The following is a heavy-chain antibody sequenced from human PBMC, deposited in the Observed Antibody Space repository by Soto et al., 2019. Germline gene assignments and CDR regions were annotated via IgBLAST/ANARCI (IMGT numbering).Heavy chain of an antibody. J-gene: IGHJ6*02. V-gene: IGHV3-74*01. CDR2: INTDGSSI. CDR1: GFPFSKYS. CDR3: ARTRWDYSSGGYYDGMYG. Sequence: GRSLRLSCAAYGFPFSKYSMHWVRQAPGKGLVWVSRINTDGSSINYADSVKGRFTISRDNARSTLYLQMNSLRAEDTAVYYCARTRWDYSSGGYYDGMYGWGQGTSDTLSS. D-gene: IGHD1-7*01.